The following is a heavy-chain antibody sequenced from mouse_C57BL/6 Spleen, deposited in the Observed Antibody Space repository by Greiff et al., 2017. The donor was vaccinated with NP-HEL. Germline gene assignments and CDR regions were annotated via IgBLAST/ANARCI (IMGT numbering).Heavy chain of an antibody. J-gene: IGHJ4*01. CDR2: IDPNSGGT. V-gene: IGHV1-72*01. CDR3: ARSEPGSSYYAMDY. CDR1: GYTFTSYW. D-gene: IGHD1-1*01. Sequence: VQLQQSGAELVKPGASVKLSCKASGYTFTSYWMHWVKQRPGRGLEWIGRIDPNSGGTKYNEKFKSKATLTVDKPSSTAYMQLSSRTSEDSAVYYCARSEPGSSYYAMDYWGQGTSVTVSS.